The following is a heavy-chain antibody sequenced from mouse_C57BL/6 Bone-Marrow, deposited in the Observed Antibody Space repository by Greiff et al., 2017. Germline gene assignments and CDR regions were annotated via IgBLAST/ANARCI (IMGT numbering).Heavy chain of an antibody. D-gene: IGHD2-1*01. J-gene: IGHJ3*01. Sequence: QVQLQQSGAELVKPGASVKISCKASGYAFSSYWMNWVKQRPGKGLEWIGQIYPGDGDTNYNGKFKGKATLTADKSSSTAYMQLSSLTSEDSAVYFCARTPSTNGNPWFAYWGQGTLVTVSA. V-gene: IGHV1-80*01. CDR3: ARTPSTNGNPWFAY. CDR1: GYAFSSYW. CDR2: IYPGDGDT.